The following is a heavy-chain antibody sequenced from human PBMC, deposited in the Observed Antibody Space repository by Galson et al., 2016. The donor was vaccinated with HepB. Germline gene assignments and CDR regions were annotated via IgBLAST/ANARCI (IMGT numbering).Heavy chain of an antibody. D-gene: IGHD1-26*01. Sequence: SLRLSCAGSGFTFSNYALSWVRQAPGKGLEWVSLISATGGSTFYADSVQGRFTISRDNSKNTVTLQMKSLRAEDTAVYFCAKGKGTSAINPFDIWGQGTMVTVSS. J-gene: IGHJ3*02. CDR3: AKGKGTSAINPFDI. CDR1: GFTFSNYA. V-gene: IGHV3-23*01. CDR2: ISATGGST.